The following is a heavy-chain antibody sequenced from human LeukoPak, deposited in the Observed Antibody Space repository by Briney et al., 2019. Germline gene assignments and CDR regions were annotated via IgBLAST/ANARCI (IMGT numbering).Heavy chain of an antibody. CDR2: ISCYDGNT. CDR1: GYTFSSHG. J-gene: IGHJ4*02. Sequence: ASVKVSCKASGYTFSSHGISWVRQAPGQGLEWMGWISCYDGNTNYAQKFQGWVTMTRDTSISTAYMELSRLRSDDTAVYYCARDLDGSGPEAYWGQGTLVTVSS. V-gene: IGHV1-18*01. D-gene: IGHD3-10*01. CDR3: ARDLDGSGPEAY.